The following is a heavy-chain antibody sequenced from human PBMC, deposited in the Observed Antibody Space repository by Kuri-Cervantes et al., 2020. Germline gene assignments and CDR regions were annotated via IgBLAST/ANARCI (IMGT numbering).Heavy chain of an antibody. CDR3: AKLGLGY. CDR1: GFTVSSNY. Sequence: GGSLRLSCAASGFTVSSNYMSWVRQAPGKGLEWVSVIFGGGRTHYADSVKGRFTISRDHSKHTLHLQMNSLRVEDTAVYYCAKLGLGYWGHGTLVTVSS. D-gene: IGHD6-13*01. CDR2: IFGGGRT. J-gene: IGHJ4*01. V-gene: IGHV3-53*01.